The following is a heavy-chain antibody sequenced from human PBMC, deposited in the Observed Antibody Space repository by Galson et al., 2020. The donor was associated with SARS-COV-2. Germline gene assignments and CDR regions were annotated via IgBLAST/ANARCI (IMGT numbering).Heavy chain of an antibody. J-gene: IGHJ4*02. CDR1: GYSFNNYW. D-gene: IGHD1-1*01. V-gene: IGHV5-51*01. CDR3: ARQIRGPDAYNHPEPFDN. Sequence: GESLKISCKGSGYSFNNYWIAWVRQVPGKGLAWMGIFYPGDSDSRYSPSFQGQVTMSADKSITTAYLQWSSLKASDTAIYYCARQIRGPDAYNHPEPFDNWGQGTLVTVSS. CDR2: FYPGDSDS.